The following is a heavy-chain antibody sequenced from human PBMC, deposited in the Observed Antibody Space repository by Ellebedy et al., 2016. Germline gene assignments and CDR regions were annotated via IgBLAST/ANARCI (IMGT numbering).Heavy chain of an antibody. Sequence: GGSLRLSXAASGFTFSRYWMSWVRQAPGKGLEWVANIKQDGSEKHYVDSVKGRITISRDNAKNSLYLKTNSLRAEDTAVYYCARGGYCSSTSCYTDVRGPEDSWGQGTLVTVSS. CDR3: ARGGYCSSTSCYTDVRGPEDS. CDR2: IKQDGSEK. D-gene: IGHD2-2*02. CDR1: GFTFSRYW. J-gene: IGHJ4*02. V-gene: IGHV3-7*01.